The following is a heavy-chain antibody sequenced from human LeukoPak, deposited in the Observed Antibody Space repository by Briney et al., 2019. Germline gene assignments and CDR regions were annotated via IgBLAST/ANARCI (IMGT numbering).Heavy chain of an antibody. CDR2: IDTAGYT. Sequence: PGGSLRLSCAASEFTFSSYDMHWVRQGTGKGLEWVSAIDTAGYTYYPGSVKGRFTISRENAKNSLYLQMNSLRAEDTALYYCARVDDSSGHDAFDIWGQGTMVTVSS. V-gene: IGHV3-13*01. CDR1: EFTFSSYD. CDR3: ARVDDSSGHDAFDI. D-gene: IGHD3-22*01. J-gene: IGHJ3*02.